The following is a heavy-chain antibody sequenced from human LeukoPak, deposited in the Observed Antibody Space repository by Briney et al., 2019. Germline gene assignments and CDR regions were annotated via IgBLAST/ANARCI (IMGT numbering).Heavy chain of an antibody. V-gene: IGHV4-34*01. Sequence: SETLSLTCAVYGGSFRGYYWSWIRQPPGKGLEWIGEINHSGSTNYNPSLKSRVTISVDTSKNQFSLKLSSVTAADTAVYYCARGCSAAAGIWFDPWGQGTLVTVSS. CDR2: INHSGST. J-gene: IGHJ5*02. D-gene: IGHD6-13*01. CDR1: GGSFRGYY. CDR3: ARGCSAAAGIWFDP.